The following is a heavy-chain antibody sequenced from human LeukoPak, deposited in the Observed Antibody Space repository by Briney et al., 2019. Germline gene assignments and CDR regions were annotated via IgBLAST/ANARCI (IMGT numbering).Heavy chain of an antibody. V-gene: IGHV4-31*03. CDR2: IYYSGST. D-gene: IGHD5-12*01. Sequence: PSQTLSLTCTVSGGSISSGGYYWSWIRQHPGKGLEWIGYIYYSGSTYYNPSLKSRVTISVDTSKNQFSLKLSSVTAADTAVYYCARDWVSGYDFDYWGQGPRVTVPS. CDR1: GGSISSGGYY. CDR3: ARDWVSGYDFDY. J-gene: IGHJ4*02.